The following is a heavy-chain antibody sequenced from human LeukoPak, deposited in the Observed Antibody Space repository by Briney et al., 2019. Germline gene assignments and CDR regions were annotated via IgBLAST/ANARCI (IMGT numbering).Heavy chain of an antibody. CDR3: ASHEDRVDTAFAY. D-gene: IGHD5-18*01. J-gene: IGHJ4*02. CDR1: GGSISSSSYY. Sequence: SETLSLTCTVSGGSISSSSYYWGWIRQPPGKGLEWIGSIYYSGSTYYNPSLKSRVTISVDTSKNQFSLTLSSVTAADTAVYYCASHEDRVDTAFAYWGQGTLVTVSS. V-gene: IGHV4-39*01. CDR2: IYYSGST.